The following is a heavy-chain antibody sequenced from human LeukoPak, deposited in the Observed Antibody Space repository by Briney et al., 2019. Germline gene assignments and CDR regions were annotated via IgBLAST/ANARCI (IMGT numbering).Heavy chain of an antibody. J-gene: IGHJ5*02. V-gene: IGHV1-46*01. CDR2: INPSGGST. CDR3: ARRGTRGWFDP. D-gene: IGHD3-16*01. Sequence: ASVKVSCKASGYTFTSYYIHWVRQAPGQGLGWMGIINPSGGSTSYAQEFQGRVTMTRDTSTSTVYMELSSLRSEDTAVYYCARRGTRGWFDPWGQGTLVTVSS. CDR1: GYTFTSYY.